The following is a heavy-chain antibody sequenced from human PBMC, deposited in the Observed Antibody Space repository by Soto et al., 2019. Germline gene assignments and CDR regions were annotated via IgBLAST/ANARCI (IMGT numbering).Heavy chain of an antibody. CDR2: IYYSGST. V-gene: IGHV4-59*01. D-gene: IGHD2-2*01. CDR1: GDSISSYY. CDR3: ARALGYCSSTSCFGAVGMDV. Sequence: SETLTLTCTVSGDSISSYYWSWIRQPPGKRLEWIGYIYYSGSTNYNPSLKSRVTISVDTSKNQFSLKLSSVTAADTAVYHCARALGYCSSTSCFGAVGMDVWGQGTTVTVSS. J-gene: IGHJ6*02.